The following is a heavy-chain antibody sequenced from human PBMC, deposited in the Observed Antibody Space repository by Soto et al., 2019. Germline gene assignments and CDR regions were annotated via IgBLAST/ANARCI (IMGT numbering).Heavy chain of an antibody. CDR2: TNPNNGST. Sequence: QVQLVQSGAEVKKPGASVKVSCKASGYTFIVHYIHWVRQAPGKGFEWIGWTNPNNGSTKYAQKLQGRVTMTRDTSITTVYVELSSLRSDDTAVYFCARDVNPYYGPGSLHGYFDYWGQGTLVTVSS. J-gene: IGHJ4*02. V-gene: IGHV1-2*02. CDR1: GYTFIVHY. D-gene: IGHD3-10*01. CDR3: ARDVNPYYGPGSLHGYFDY.